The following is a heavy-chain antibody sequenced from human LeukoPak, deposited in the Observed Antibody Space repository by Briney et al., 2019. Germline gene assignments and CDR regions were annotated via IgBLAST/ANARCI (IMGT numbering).Heavy chain of an antibody. Sequence: GASVKVSCKASGYTFTSYDINWVRQATGQGLEWMGWMNPNSGNTGYAQKFQGRVTMTRNTSISTAYMELSSLRSEDTAVYYCAREDVYYYDSSGYPTYYYYGMDVWGQGTTVTVSS. CDR3: AREDVYYYDSSGYPTYYYYGMDV. V-gene: IGHV1-8*01. CDR2: MNPNSGNT. CDR1: GYTFTSYD. D-gene: IGHD3-22*01. J-gene: IGHJ6*02.